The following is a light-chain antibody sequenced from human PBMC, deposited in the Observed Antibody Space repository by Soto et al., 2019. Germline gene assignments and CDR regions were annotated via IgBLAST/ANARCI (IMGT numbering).Light chain of an antibody. CDR3: QQYSRSPLT. CDR2: GAS. CDR1: QSSSNY. V-gene: IGKV3-20*01. Sequence: IVATQRLPILSSCPGDNALLSGMASQSSSNYLAWYQHKPGEAPRLLIFGASRRATGIPDRFSGGGSATDFTLTISRLEPEDFAVYYCQQYSRSPLTFGQGTKVDI. J-gene: IGKJ1*01.